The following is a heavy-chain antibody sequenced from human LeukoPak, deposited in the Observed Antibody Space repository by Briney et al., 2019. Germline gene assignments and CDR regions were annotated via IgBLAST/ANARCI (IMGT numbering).Heavy chain of an antibody. V-gene: IGHV3-48*01. CDR1: EFTFSSYS. CDR3: ARSADRSGYFREITLYYFDY. CDR2: ITNSGNSK. Sequence: GGSLRLSCAASEFTFSSYSMNWVRRAPGKGLEWVSYITNSGNSKSYADSVKGRFTISRDNTKNSLYLQMNSLRAEDTAVYYCARSADRSGYFREITLYYFDYWGQGTLVTVSS. D-gene: IGHD3-22*01. J-gene: IGHJ4*02.